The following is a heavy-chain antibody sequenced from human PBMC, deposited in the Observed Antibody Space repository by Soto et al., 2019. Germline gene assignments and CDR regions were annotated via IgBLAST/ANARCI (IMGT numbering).Heavy chain of an antibody. CDR3: AREGVEGPYFDY. V-gene: IGHV3-72*01. Sequence: GGSLRLSCAASGFTFSDHYMDWARQAPGKGLEWVGRTRNKANSYTTEYAASVKGRFTISRDDSKNSLYLQMNSLKTEDTAVYYCAREGVEGPYFDYWGQGTLVTVSS. J-gene: IGHJ4*02. D-gene: IGHD3-10*01. CDR1: GFTFSDHY. CDR2: TRNKANSYTT.